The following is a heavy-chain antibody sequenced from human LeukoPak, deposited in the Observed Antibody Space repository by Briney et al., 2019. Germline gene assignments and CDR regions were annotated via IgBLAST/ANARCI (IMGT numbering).Heavy chain of an antibody. J-gene: IGHJ6*03. Sequence: GGSLRLSCAASGFTFSSYAMSWVRQAPGKGLEWVSAISGSGGSTYYADSVKGRFTISRDNSKNTLYLQMNSLRAEDTAVYYCAKGATVTKNYYYYYMDVWGKGTTVTVSS. V-gene: IGHV3-23*01. CDR1: GFTFSSYA. CDR2: ISGSGGST. D-gene: IGHD4-11*01. CDR3: AKGATVTKNYYYYYMDV.